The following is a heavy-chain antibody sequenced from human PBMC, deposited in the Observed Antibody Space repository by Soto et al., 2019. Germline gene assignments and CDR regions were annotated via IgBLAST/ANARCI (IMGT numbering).Heavy chain of an antibody. Sequence: QVQLQQWGAGLLKPSDTLSLTCAVYGGSFSGYYWSWIRQPPGKGLEWIGEINLSGGTNYSPSLKSRVTISVDTSKNHFSLRLSSVTAAYTAVYYCARTIATRASRSLDYWGQGTLVTVSS. J-gene: IGHJ4*02. CDR1: GGSFSGYY. CDR2: INLSGGT. V-gene: IGHV4-34*01. D-gene: IGHD6-6*01. CDR3: ARTIATRASRSLDY.